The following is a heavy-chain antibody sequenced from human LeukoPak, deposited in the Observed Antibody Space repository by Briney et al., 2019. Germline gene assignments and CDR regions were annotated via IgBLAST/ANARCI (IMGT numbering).Heavy chain of an antibody. V-gene: IGHV3-66*01. CDR1: GITVSSNY. D-gene: IGHD2-2*01. Sequence: TGGSLRLSCAASGITVSSNYMNWVRQAPGKGLEWVSVIYSGGSTFYADSVKGRFTISRDNSKNTLYLQMNSLRAEDTAVYYCARDGSSTNWPILNWFGPWGQGTLVTVSS. CDR2: IYSGGST. J-gene: IGHJ5*02. CDR3: ARDGSSTNWPILNWFGP.